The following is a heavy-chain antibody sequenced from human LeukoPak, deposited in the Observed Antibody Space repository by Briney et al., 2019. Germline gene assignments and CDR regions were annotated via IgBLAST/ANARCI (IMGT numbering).Heavy chain of an antibody. V-gene: IGHV3-7*03. CDR2: VKQDGSEK. J-gene: IGHJ4*02. CDR1: GFTFSNYW. Sequence: GGSLRLSCAASGFTFSNYWMSWVRQAPGKGLEWVANVKQDGSEKYHVDSVKGRFTISRDNAKNSLYLQMNSLRAEDTAMYYCARAPGDPPNYWGQGTLVTVSS. D-gene: IGHD4-17*01. CDR3: ARAPGDPPNY.